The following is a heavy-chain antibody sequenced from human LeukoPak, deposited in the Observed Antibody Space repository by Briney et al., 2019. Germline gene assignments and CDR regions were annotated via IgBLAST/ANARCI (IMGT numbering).Heavy chain of an antibody. D-gene: IGHD1-26*01. V-gene: IGHV1-18*01. CDR2: ISAYNGNT. CDR3: ASSRIVGATKLNYFDY. Sequence: GASVKVSCKASGYTFTSYGISWVRQAPGQGLEWMGWISAYNGNTNYAQKLQGRVTMTTDTSTSTAYMELRSLRSDDTAVYYCASSRIVGATKLNYFDYWGQGSLVTVA. J-gene: IGHJ4*02. CDR1: GYTFTSYG.